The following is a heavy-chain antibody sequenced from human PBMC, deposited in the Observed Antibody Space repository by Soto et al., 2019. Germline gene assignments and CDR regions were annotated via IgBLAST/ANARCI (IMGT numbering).Heavy chain of an antibody. J-gene: IGHJ4*01. D-gene: IGHD3-3*01. CDR3: ARGLTSGDY. CDR2: FNPFSGAT. V-gene: IGHV1-46*02. CDR1: GYIFKNYY. Sequence: QVQLVQSGAEVKKPGASVKISCETSGYIFKNYYIHWVRQAPGQGLEWMAIFNPFSGATNYEQRLQGRVTATMDMSTSTVYMELNNLRSEDTAMYYCARGLTSGDYWGQGTLISVSS.